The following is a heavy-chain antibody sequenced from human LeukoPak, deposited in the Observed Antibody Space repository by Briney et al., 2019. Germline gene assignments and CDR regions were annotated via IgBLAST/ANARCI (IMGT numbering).Heavy chain of an antibody. V-gene: IGHV4-59*01. J-gene: IGHJ4*02. Sequence: SETLSLTCTVSGGSISSYYWSWIRQPPGKGLEWIGYIYYSGSTNYNPSLKSRVTISVDTSKNQFSLKLSSVTAADTAVYYCARAVGRSGYYPYYFDYWGQGTLVTVSS. D-gene: IGHD3-22*01. CDR3: ARAVGRSGYYPYYFDY. CDR1: GGSISSYY. CDR2: IYYSGST.